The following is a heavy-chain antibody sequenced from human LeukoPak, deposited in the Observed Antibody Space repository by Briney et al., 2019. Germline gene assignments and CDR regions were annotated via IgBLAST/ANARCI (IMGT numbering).Heavy chain of an antibody. J-gene: IGHJ5*02. Sequence: GESLKISCKVSGYSFPSYWITWVRQMPGKGLEWMGRIAPSDSHTNYSPSFEGHVTISVDKSISTAYLRWSSLKASDTAMYYCARQPPGVYDTTQNWFDPWGQGTLVTVSS. CDR3: ARQPPGVYDTTQNWFDP. CDR2: IAPSDSHT. D-gene: IGHD3-22*01. V-gene: IGHV5-10-1*01. CDR1: GYSFPSYW.